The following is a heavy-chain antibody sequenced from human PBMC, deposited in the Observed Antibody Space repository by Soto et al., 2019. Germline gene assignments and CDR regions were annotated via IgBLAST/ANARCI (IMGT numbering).Heavy chain of an antibody. V-gene: IGHV4-31*03. Sequence: QVHLQESGPGLVKPSQPLSLTCTVSGDSTISGSYFWTWIRQRSGTGLEWIGYIYDRGSTSYNPSSASRVYISAATSNTHFSLTLISVTAADTAGYYCARRAGNRRGYPIDSWGKGLPVTVSS. CDR2: IYDRGST. CDR3: ARRAGNRRGYPIDS. J-gene: IGHJ4*02. D-gene: IGHD5-18*01. CDR1: GDSTISGSYF.